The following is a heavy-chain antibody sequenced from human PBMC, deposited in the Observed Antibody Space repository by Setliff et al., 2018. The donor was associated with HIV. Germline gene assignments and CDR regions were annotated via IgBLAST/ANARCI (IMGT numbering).Heavy chain of an antibody. Sequence: GASVKVSCKTSGDTFTSYDINWVRQAAGHGLEWMGWMTPYSGNTGYAQKFQGRVSMTRNTSISTAYMELSSLRSDDTAVYYCARGRNYDSSGYGDYYYYMDVWGKGTTVTVSS. J-gene: IGHJ6*03. CDR3: ARGRNYDSSGYGDYYYYMDV. D-gene: IGHD3-22*01. CDR1: GDTFTSYD. CDR2: MTPYSGNT. V-gene: IGHV1-8*02.